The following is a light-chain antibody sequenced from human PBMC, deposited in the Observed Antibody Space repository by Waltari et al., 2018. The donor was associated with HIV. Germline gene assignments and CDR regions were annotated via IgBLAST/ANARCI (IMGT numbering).Light chain of an antibody. Sequence: QSALTQPPSASGSPGQSVTISCTGNTSDVGAYNYVSWYQQHPGKAPKLMIYEVFKRPSGVPERFSGSKSGNTASLTVSGLQAEDEADYYCTSYAGRNTLVFGGGTKLTVL. J-gene: IGLJ2*01. CDR1: TSDVGAYNY. V-gene: IGLV2-8*01. CDR3: TSYAGRNTLV. CDR2: EVF.